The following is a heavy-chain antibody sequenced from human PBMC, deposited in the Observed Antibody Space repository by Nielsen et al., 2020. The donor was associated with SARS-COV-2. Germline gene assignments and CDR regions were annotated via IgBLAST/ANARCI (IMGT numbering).Heavy chain of an antibody. CDR2: IHPRSGGT. CDR3: AREWDDYDSSAYDY. D-gene: IGHD3-22*01. V-gene: IGHV1-46*01. Sequence: ASVKVSCKASGYTFTSYHLHWVRQAPGQGLEWMGIIHPRSGGTSYAQQFQGRIIVTRETSTTTVYMELSSLRSEDTAVYYCAREWDDYDSSAYDYWGQGTLVTVSS. CDR1: GYTFTSYH. J-gene: IGHJ4*02.